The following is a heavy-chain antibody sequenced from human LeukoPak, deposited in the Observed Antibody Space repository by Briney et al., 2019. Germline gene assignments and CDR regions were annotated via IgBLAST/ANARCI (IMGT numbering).Heavy chain of an antibody. Sequence: PGGSLRLSCAASGFTFSSYAMSWVRQAPGKGLEWVSAISGSGGSTYYADSVKGRFTISRDNSKNTLYLQMNSLRAEDTAVYYCAKDWRYCSGGSCYFDYWGQGTLVTVSS. CDR3: AKDWRYCSGGSCYFDY. V-gene: IGHV3-23*01. CDR1: GFTFSSYA. CDR2: ISGSGGST. J-gene: IGHJ4*02. D-gene: IGHD2-15*01.